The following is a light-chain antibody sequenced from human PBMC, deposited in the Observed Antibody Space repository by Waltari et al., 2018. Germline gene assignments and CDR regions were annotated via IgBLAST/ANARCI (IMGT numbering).Light chain of an antibody. V-gene: IGLV1-47*01. Sequence: QYVMTQTSAASGTPGQRIIMPCSGCSANTGKNYHILYQQFPGRAPKLLTYRDTQRPSGVPDRFSGSKSGTSASLAISGLRSEDEGTYYCAAWDDTLSAWVFGGGTKLVVL. CDR1: SANTGKNY. J-gene: IGLJ3*02. CDR2: RDT. CDR3: AAWDDTLSAWV.